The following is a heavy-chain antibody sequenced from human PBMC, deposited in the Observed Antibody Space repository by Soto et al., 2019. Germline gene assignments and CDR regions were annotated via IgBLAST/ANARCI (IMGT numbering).Heavy chain of an antibody. CDR2: ISYDGSNK. D-gene: IGHD1-7*01. CDR3: AKDEVELHPHLPH. CDR1: GFTFRYYD. V-gene: IGHV3-30*18. Sequence: GGSLRLSCAASGFTFRYYDIHWVLQAPGKGLEWVEVISYDGSNKYYTDSVKGRFTISRDNSNNTLYLQINSLRAEYTAVYYCAKDEVELHPHLPHWGQGTLVTVSS. J-gene: IGHJ4*02.